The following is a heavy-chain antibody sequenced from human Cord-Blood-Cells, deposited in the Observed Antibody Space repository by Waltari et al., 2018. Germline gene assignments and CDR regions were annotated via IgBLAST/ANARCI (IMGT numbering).Heavy chain of an antibody. CDR1: GSTLTELS. V-gene: IGHV1-24*01. J-gene: IGHJ1*01. CDR3: ATARRPPPFDFWSGYEYFQH. Sequence: QVQLVQSGAEVKKPGASVKVPCKVSGSTLTELSMHWVRQAPGKGREWMGGFDQEEGETTNAQSYQDRVTMTEDTLTDTAYMELSSLRSEDTAVYYCATARRPPPFDFWSGYEYFQHWGQGTLVTVSS. D-gene: IGHD3-3*01. CDR2: FDQEEGET.